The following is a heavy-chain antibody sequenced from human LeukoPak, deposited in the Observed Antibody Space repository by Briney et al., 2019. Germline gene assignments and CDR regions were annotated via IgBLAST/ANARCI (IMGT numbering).Heavy chain of an antibody. CDR2: IHPGDSDT. CDR1: GYSFTSYW. V-gene: IGHV5-51*01. Sequence: GESLKISCKGSGYSFTSYWIGWVRQMPGKGLEWMGIIHPGDSDTRYSPSFQGQVTISADKSISTAYLQWSSLKASDTAMYYCARVYDCSSTSCYLDYYYYMDVWGKGTTVTVSS. D-gene: IGHD2-2*01. J-gene: IGHJ6*03. CDR3: ARVYDCSSTSCYLDYYYYMDV.